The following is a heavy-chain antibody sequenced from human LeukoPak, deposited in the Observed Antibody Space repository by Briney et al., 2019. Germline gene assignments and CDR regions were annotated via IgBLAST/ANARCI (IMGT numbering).Heavy chain of an antibody. D-gene: IGHD3-3*01. CDR2: IYTSGST. CDR1: GGSISSYY. CDR3: ARETYYDFWSGYYPQYYFDY. V-gene: IGHV4-4*07. J-gene: IGHJ4*02. Sequence: SETLSLTCTVSGGSISSYYWSWIRQPAGKGLEWIGRIYTSGSTNYNPSLKSRVTMSVDTSKNQFSLKLSSVTAADTAVYYCARETYYDFWSGYYPQYYFDYWGQGTLVTVSS.